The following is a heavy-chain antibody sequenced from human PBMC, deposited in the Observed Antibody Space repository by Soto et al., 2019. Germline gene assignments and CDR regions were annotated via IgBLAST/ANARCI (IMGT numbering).Heavy chain of an antibody. V-gene: IGHV1-18*04. CDR3: AREKRNVSIAAAGPDY. J-gene: IGHJ4*02. CDR1: GYTFTSYG. D-gene: IGHD6-13*01. CDR2: ISAYNGNT. Sequence: GASVKVSCKASGYTFTSYGISWVRQAPGQGLEWMGWISAYNGNTNYAQKLQGRVTMTTDTSTSTAYMELRSLRSDDTAVYYCAREKRNVSIAAAGPDYWGQGTLVTVSS.